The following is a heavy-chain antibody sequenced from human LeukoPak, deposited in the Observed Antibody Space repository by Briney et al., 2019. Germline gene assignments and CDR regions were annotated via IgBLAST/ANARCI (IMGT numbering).Heavy chain of an antibody. CDR3: ARARNYDYVWGSYPPAGYYFDY. D-gene: IGHD3-16*01. V-gene: IGHV3-48*03. CDR1: GFTFSSYE. J-gene: IGHJ4*02. CDR2: ISSSGSTI. Sequence: GGSLRLSCAASGFTFSSYEMNWVRQAPGKGLEWVSYISSSGSTIYYTDPVKGRFTISRDNSKNTLYLQMNSLRAEDTAVYYCARARNYDYVWGSYPPAGYYFDYWGQGTLVTVSS.